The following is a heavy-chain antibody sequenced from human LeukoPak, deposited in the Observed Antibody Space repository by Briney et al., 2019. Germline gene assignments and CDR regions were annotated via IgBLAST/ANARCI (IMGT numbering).Heavy chain of an antibody. D-gene: IGHD5-24*01. CDR1: GYSISSGYY. CDR2: IYHSGST. Sequence: SETLSLTCTVSGYSISSGYYWGWIRQPPGKGLEWIGSIYHSGSTYYNPSLKSRVTISVDTSRNHFSLRLSSVTAADTAVYYCARHEEEDGYNAKTPDYWGQGTLVTVSS. CDR3: ARHEEEDGYNAKTPDY. V-gene: IGHV4-38-2*02. J-gene: IGHJ4*02.